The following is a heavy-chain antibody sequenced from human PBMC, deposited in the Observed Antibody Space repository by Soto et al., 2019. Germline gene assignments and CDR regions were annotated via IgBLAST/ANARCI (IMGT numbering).Heavy chain of an antibody. D-gene: IGHD3-10*01. CDR2: FKWNSGDV. CDR3: AKDSTSGSPYYGMDF. J-gene: IGHJ6*02. CDR1: GFTFGDYA. Sequence: GGSLRLSCAASGFTFGDYAMHWVRQVPGKGLEWVSGFKWNSGDVGYADSVKGRFTISRDNAKNSLYLQMNSLRPEDTAVYYCAKDSTSGSPYYGMDFWGQGTQVPVYS. V-gene: IGHV3-9*01.